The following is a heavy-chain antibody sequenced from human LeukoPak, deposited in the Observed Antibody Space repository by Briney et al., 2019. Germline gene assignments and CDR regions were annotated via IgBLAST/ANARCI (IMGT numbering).Heavy chain of an antibody. Sequence: ASVKVSCKASGYTFTAHYMHWVQQAPGQGLEWRGWIHPNSGGTNYAQKFQGRVTMTRDTSISTAYMELSRLTSDDTAVYFCASVTYSDFSPVDYWGQGTLVTVSS. J-gene: IGHJ4*02. CDR1: GYTFTAHY. CDR2: IHPNSGGT. D-gene: IGHD3-3*01. CDR3: ASVTYSDFSPVDY. V-gene: IGHV1-2*02.